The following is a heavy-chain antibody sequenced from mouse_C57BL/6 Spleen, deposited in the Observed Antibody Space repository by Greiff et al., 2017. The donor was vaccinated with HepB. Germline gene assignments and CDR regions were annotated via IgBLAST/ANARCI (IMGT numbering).Heavy chain of an antibody. CDR2: IYPGDGDT. V-gene: IGHV1-82*01. J-gene: IGHJ4*01. Sequence: QVQLKESGPELVKPGASVKISCKASGYAFSSSWMNWVKQRPGKGLEWIGRIYPGDGDTNYNGKFKGKATLTADKSSSTAYMQLSSLTSEDSAVYFCARVPIAMDYWGQGTSVTVSS. CDR1: GYAFSSSW. CDR3: ARVPIAMDY.